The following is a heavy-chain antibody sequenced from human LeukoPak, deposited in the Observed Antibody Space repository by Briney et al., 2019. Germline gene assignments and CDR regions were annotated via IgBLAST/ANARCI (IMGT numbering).Heavy chain of an antibody. CDR3: AVCSGWFERVFDY. CDR1: GFTFSSYA. CDR2: VSGSGGST. D-gene: IGHD6-19*01. V-gene: IGHV3-23*01. J-gene: IGHJ4*02. Sequence: GGSLRLSCAASGFTFSSYAMSWVRQAPGKGLEWVSAVSGSGGSTYYADSVKGRFTISRANSKNTLYLQMNGLRAEDTAVYYCAVCSGWFERVFDYWGQGTLVTVSS.